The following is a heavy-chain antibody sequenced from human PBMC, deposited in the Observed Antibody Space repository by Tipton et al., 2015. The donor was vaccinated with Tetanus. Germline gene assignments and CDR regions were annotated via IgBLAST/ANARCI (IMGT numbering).Heavy chain of an antibody. CDR1: GGSLRSGDHY. J-gene: IGHJ6*02. Sequence: TLSLTCTVSGGSLRSGDHYWSWIRQPPGKGLEWLAYISASGSTNSNYSLKSRITISRDTSKNQFSLKLASVTAADTAVYYCARVKGTYNHYGLDVWGQGTTVTVAS. V-gene: IGHV4-61*08. CDR3: ARVKGTYNHYGLDV. CDR2: ISASGST. D-gene: IGHD3-10*01.